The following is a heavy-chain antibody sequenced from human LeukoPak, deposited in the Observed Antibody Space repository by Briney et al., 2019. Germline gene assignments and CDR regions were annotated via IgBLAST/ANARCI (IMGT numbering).Heavy chain of an antibody. V-gene: IGHV3-74*01. CDR2: MNSDGSST. CDR1: GFTFSRYW. CDR3: GRELDWLPTLDY. D-gene: IGHD3-9*01. Sequence: PGGSLRLSCAASGFTFSRYWMHWVRQAPGKGLVWVSNMNSDGSSTSYADSVKGRFTISRDNAKNTLFLQMNSLRAEDTAVYYCGRELDWLPTLDYWGQGTLVTVSS. J-gene: IGHJ4*02.